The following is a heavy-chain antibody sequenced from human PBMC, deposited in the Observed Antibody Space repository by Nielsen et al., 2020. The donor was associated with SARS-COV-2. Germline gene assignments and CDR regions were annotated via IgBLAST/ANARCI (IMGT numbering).Heavy chain of an antibody. D-gene: IGHD4-17*01. J-gene: IGHJ4*02. V-gene: IGHV3-7*03. CDR1: GFTFSSYW. CDR2: IKQDGSEK. Sequence: GESLKISCAASGFTFSSYWMSWVRQAQGKGLEWVANIKQDGSEKYYVDSVKGRFTISRDNAKNSLYLQMNSLRAEDTAVYYCATYGDYAGYWGQGTLVTVSS. CDR3: ATYGDYAGY.